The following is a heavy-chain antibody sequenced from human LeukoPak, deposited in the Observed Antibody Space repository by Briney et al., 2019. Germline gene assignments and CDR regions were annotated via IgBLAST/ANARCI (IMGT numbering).Heavy chain of an antibody. V-gene: IGHV1-8*03. Sequence: RASVKVSCKASGYTFTSYGISWVRQATGQGLEWMGWMNPNSGNTGYAQKFQGRVTITRNTSISTAYMELSSLRSEDTAVYYCARVLSSSWYFPLHPRNYYYYMDVWGKGTTVTVSS. J-gene: IGHJ6*03. CDR2: MNPNSGNT. CDR3: ARVLSSSWYFPLHPRNYYYYMDV. CDR1: GYTFTSYG. D-gene: IGHD6-13*01.